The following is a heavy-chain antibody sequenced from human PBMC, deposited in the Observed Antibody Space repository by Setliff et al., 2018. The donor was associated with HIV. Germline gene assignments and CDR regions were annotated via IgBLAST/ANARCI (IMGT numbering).Heavy chain of an antibody. D-gene: IGHD1-26*01. V-gene: IGHV1-8*01. CDR3: ARGSYGDY. CDR2: MNPNNGNT. CDR1: GYTFPTYD. J-gene: IGHJ4*02. Sequence: ASVKVSCKASGYTFPTYDIHWVRQATGQGLEWMGSMNPNNGNTVYAQKLQGRVTMTTDTSTSTAYMELRSLTSDDTAVYYCARGSYGDYWGQGALVTVSS.